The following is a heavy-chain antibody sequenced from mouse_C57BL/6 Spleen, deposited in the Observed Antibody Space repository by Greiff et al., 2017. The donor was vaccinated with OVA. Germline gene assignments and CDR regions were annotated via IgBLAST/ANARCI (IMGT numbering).Heavy chain of an antibody. J-gene: IGHJ2*01. CDR3: ARSKTTVVARGRYFDY. CDR2: INPNNGGT. V-gene: IGHV1-26*01. CDR1: GYTFTDYY. Sequence: VQLKESGPELVKPGASVKISCKASGYTFTDYYMNWVKQSHGKSLEWIGDINPNNGGTSYNQKFKGKATLTVDKSSSTAYMELRSLTSEDSAVYDCARSKTTVVARGRYFDYWGQGTTLTVSS. D-gene: IGHD1-1*01.